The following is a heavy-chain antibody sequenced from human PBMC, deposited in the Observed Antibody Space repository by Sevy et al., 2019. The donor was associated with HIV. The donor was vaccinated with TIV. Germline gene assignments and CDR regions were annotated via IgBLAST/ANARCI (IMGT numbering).Heavy chain of an antibody. V-gene: IGHV3-23*01. J-gene: IGHJ6*02. CDR3: AKGDSTFYGMDV. Sequence: GGSLRLSCAASGFTFSTYTMNWVRQAPGKGLEWVSAISGSGGSTYYADSVKGRFTISRYKSKNTLYLQMNNLRAEDTAVYYCAKGDSTFYGMDVWGQGTTVTVSS. CDR2: ISGSGGST. D-gene: IGHD6-13*01. CDR1: GFTFSTYT.